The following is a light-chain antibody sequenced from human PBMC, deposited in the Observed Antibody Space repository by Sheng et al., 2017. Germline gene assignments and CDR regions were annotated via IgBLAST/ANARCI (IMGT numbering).Light chain of an antibody. CDR3: QQYNNWPY. J-gene: IGKJ3*01. CDR1: QSVSSN. V-gene: IGKV3-15*01. CDR2: GAS. Sequence: EIVMTQSPATLSVSPGERATLSYRASQSVSSNLAWYQQKPGQAPRLLIYGASTRATGIPARFSGSGSGTEFTLTISSLQSEDFAVYYCQQYNNWPYFGPGTKVDIK.